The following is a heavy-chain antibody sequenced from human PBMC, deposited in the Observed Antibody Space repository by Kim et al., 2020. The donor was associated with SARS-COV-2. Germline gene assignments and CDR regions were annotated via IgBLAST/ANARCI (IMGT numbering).Heavy chain of an antibody. J-gene: IGHJ3*02. CDR1: GFTFSSYA. CDR3: AKDCSSTSCFLGDAFDI. V-gene: IGHV3-23*01. D-gene: IGHD2-2*01. CDR2: ISGSGGST. Sequence: GGSLRLSCAASGFTFSSYAMSWVRQAPGKGLEWVSAISGSGGSTYYADSVKGRFTISRDNSKNTLYLQMNSLRAEDTAVYYCAKDCSSTSCFLGDAFDIWGQGTMVTVSS.